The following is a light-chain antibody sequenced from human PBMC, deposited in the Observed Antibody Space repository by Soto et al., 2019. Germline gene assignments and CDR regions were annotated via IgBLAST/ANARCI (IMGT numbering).Light chain of an antibody. CDR1: SSDVGGYNY. J-gene: IGLJ2*01. CDR3: SSYAGNNKLL. CDR2: EVT. V-gene: IGLV2-8*01. Sequence: QSVLTQPPSASGSPGQSVTISCTGTSSDVGGYNYVSWYQQHPGKAPKFIIYEVTKRPSGVPDRFSGSKSGNTASLTVSGLQAEDEADYYCSSYAGNNKLLFGGGTK.